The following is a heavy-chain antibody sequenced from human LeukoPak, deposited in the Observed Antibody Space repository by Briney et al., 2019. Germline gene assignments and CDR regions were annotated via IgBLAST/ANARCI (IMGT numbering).Heavy chain of an antibody. CDR2: INHSGST. J-gene: IGHJ4*02. D-gene: IGHD1-26*01. Sequence: PSETLSLTCAVYGGSFSGYYWSWIRQPPGKGLEWIGEINHSGSTNYNPSLKSRVTISVDTSKNQFSLKLSSVTAADTAVYYCARRGVGVRERAFDIWGQGTLVTVSS. CDR3: ARRGVGVRERAFDI. CDR1: GGSFSGYY. V-gene: IGHV4-34*01.